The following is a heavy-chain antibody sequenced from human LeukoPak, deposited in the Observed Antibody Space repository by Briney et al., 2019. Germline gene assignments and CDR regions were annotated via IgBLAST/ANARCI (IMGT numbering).Heavy chain of an antibody. V-gene: IGHV4-59*01. Sequence: SETLSLTCSVSGVSITSNYWSWIRQPPGKGLEWIGYTHHSGSTSYNPSLKSRITISLDTSNNQFSLKLSSVTAADTAVYYCARSSGHSYGDFDYWGPGTLVTVSS. CDR1: GVSITSNY. D-gene: IGHD5-18*01. J-gene: IGHJ4*02. CDR2: THHSGST. CDR3: ARSSGHSYGDFDY.